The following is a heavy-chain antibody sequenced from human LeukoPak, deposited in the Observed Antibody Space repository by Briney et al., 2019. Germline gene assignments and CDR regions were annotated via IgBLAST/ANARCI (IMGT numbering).Heavy chain of an antibody. Sequence: GASVKVSCKASGYTFTSYGISWVRQAPGQGLEWMGRIIPILGIANYAQKFQGRVTITADKSTSTAYMELSSLRSEDTAVYYCARDDYDFWSGYPPPDNGMDVWGQGTTVTVSS. CDR1: GYTFTSYG. V-gene: IGHV1-69*04. D-gene: IGHD3-3*01. CDR2: IIPILGIA. J-gene: IGHJ6*02. CDR3: ARDDYDFWSGYPPPDNGMDV.